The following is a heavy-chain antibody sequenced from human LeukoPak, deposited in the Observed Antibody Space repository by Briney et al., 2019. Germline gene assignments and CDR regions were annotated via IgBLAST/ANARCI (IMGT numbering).Heavy chain of an antibody. CDR1: GGSISSYY. V-gene: IGHV4-59*08. Sequence: SETLSLTCTVSGGSISSYYWSWIRQPPGKGLEWIGYIYYSGSTYYNPSLKSRVTISVDTSKNQFSLKLSSVTAADTAVYYCARVRTGWLYYFDYWGQGTLVTVSS. J-gene: IGHJ4*02. D-gene: IGHD5-12*01. CDR2: IYYSGST. CDR3: ARVRTGWLYYFDY.